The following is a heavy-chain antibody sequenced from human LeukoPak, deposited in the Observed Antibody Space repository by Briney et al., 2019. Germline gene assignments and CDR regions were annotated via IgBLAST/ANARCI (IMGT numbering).Heavy chain of an antibody. J-gene: IGHJ4*02. Sequence: GGSLRLSCTASGFTFTDSAMSWVRQAPGKGLEWVSLISSSGGSTYYSDSVKGRFSISRDDSKNTLFLQMDRLSAEDTAVYYCGKDMQLTYWGPGILVTVSS. V-gene: IGHV3-23*01. CDR3: GKDMQLTY. CDR2: ISSSGGST. D-gene: IGHD6-13*01. CDR1: GFTFTDSA.